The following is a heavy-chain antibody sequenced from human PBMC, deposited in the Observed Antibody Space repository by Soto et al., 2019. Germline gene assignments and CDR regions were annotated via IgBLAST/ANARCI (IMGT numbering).Heavy chain of an antibody. J-gene: IGHJ4*02. D-gene: IGHD3-9*01. CDR2: IYSGGST. CDR3: ARARRPRGYYDILTGYSYFDY. V-gene: IGHV3-66*01. Sequence: GGSLRLSCAASGFTVSSNYMSWVRQAPGKGMEWVSVIYSGGSTYYADSVKGRFTISRDNSKNTLYLEMNSLRTEDTAVYYCARARRPRGYYDILTGYSYFDYWGQGTLVTVSS. CDR1: GFTVSSNY.